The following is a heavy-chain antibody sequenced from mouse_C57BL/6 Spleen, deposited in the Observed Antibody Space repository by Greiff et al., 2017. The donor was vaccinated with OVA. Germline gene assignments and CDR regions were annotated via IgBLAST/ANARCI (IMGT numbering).Heavy chain of an antibody. CDR1: GFTFSDYG. D-gene: IGHD3-2*02. V-gene: IGHV5-17*01. J-gene: IGHJ4*01. CDR2: ISSGSSTI. Sequence: EVQVVESGGGLVKPGGSLKLSCAASGFTFSDYGMHWVRQAPEKGLEWVAYISSGSSTIYYADTVKGRFTISRDNAKNTLFLQMTSLRSEDTAMYYCAKTAQASYYYAMDYWGQGTSVTVSS. CDR3: AKTAQASYYYAMDY.